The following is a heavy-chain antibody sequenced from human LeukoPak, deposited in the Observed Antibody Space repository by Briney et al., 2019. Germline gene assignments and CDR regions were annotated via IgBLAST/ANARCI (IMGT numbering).Heavy chain of an antibody. CDR2: IKSKADGGTT. D-gene: IGHD2-15*01. J-gene: IGHJ4*02. CDR1: GFTFSNAW. CDR3: TTGRPGVVVAAEDY. Sequence: GGSLRLPCAASGFTFSNAWMNWVRQAPGKGLEWVGHIKSKADGGTTDYAAPVKGRFTISRDDSKNTLYLQMNSLKTEDTAVYYCTTGRPGVVVAAEDYWGQGTLVTVSS. V-gene: IGHV3-15*07.